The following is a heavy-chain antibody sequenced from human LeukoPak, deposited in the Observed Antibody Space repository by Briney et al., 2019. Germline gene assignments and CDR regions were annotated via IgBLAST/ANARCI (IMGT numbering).Heavy chain of an antibody. CDR3: ARALKCIAVAGCIWYFDL. D-gene: IGHD6-19*01. J-gene: IGHJ2*01. CDR2: ISAYNGNT. V-gene: IGHV1-18*01. Sequence: ASVKVSCKASGYTFTSYGISWVRQAPGQGLEWMGWISAYNGNTNYAQKLQGRVTMTTDTSTSTAYMELRSLRSDDTAVYYCARALKCIAVAGCIWYFDLWGRGTLVTVSS. CDR1: GYTFTSYG.